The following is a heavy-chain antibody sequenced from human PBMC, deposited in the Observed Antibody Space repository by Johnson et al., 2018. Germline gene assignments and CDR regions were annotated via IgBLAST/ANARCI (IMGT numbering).Heavy chain of an antibody. D-gene: IGHD3-9*01. Sequence: QVQLVQSGAEVKKPGASVKVSCKASGYTFTSSDINWVRQATGQGLEWMGYLNANTGDTGYTQRFQGRVTMTRDTSINTAYLELNSLRSDDPAGYYCAREPLTIFWHHMDVWGKGTTVTVSS. CDR3: AREPLTIFWHHMDV. V-gene: IGHV1-8*01. CDR1: GYTFTSSD. CDR2: LNANTGDT. J-gene: IGHJ6*03.